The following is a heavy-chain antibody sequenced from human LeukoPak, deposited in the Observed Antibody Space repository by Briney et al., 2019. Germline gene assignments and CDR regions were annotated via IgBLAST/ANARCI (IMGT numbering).Heavy chain of an antibody. D-gene: IGHD4-17*01. CDR3: ARPSTVTTNYYYYGMDV. Sequence: SVKVSCKASGGTFSSYTISWVRQAPGQGLEWMGRIIPILGIANYAQKFQGRVTITADKSTSTAYMELSSLRSEDTAVYYCARPSTVTTNYYYYGMDVWGQGTTVTVSS. J-gene: IGHJ6*02. V-gene: IGHV1-69*02. CDR1: GGTFSSYT. CDR2: IIPILGIA.